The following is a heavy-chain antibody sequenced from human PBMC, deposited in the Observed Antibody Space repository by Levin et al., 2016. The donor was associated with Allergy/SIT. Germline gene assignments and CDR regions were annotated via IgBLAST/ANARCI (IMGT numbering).Heavy chain of an antibody. J-gene: IGHJ4*02. Sequence: GESLKISCAASGFTFSSYSMNWLRQAPGKGLEWVSSISASSTYIVYADSVKGRFTISRDDAKNSLYLQMNSLRAEDTAVYFCARFETGSYTSSDVEYWGQGTLVTVSS. CDR2: ISASSTYI. CDR1: GFTFSSYS. CDR3: ARFETGSYTSSDVEY. D-gene: IGHD3-10*01. V-gene: IGHV3-21*01.